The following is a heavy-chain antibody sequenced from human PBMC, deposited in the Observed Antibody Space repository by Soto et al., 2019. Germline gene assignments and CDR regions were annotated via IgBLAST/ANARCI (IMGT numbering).Heavy chain of an antibody. CDR2: IIPMFGTP. CDR3: ARDRNVATTRVDYYYGMDA. J-gene: IGHJ6*02. V-gene: IGHV1-69*13. Sequence: SVKVSCKASGGTFSNYAISWVRQAPGQGLVWMGGIIPMFGTPNYAQKFQGRVTITADESTRTAYLELSSLRSEDTAVYYCARDRNVATTRVDYYYGMDAWGQGTTVTVSS. CDR1: GGTFSNYA. D-gene: IGHD1-1*01.